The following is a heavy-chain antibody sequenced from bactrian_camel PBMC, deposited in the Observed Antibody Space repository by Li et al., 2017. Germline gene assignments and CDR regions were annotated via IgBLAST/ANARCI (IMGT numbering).Heavy chain of an antibody. J-gene: IGHJ6*01. Sequence: VQLVESGGGSVQAGGSLRLSCAASGVRDPNYCMGWFRQRPGKAREDVAAIWTVRSRTRYADSVAGRFTISQDNTRNIVYLQMNNLQPEDTAVYYCAADGDQRDCAGGYLGQGTQVTVS. CDR3: AADGDQRDCAGGY. CDR1: GVRDPNYC. V-gene: IGHV3-3*01. CDR2: IWTVRSRT. D-gene: IGHD5*01.